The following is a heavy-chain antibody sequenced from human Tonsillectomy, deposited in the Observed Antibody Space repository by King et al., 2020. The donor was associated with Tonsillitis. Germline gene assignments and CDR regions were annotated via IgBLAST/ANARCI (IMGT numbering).Heavy chain of an antibody. D-gene: IGHD3-22*01. V-gene: IGHV1-18*04. CDR2: ISGYNGNT. CDR1: GYTFINYD. J-gene: IGHJ3*02. CDR3: ARVVPSSGGVILAVPDTLDAFDI. Sequence: VQLVQSGPEVKKPGASVKVSCKTSGYTFINYDITWVRQAPGQGLEWMGWISGYNGNTNYAQKLQGRATMTTETSTRTGYMELRSLRPDDTAVYYCARVVPSSGGVILAVPDTLDAFDIWGQGTMVTVSS.